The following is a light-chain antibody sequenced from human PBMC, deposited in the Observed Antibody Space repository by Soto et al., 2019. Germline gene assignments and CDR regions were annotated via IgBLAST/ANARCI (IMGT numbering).Light chain of an antibody. CDR1: QSIGTW. V-gene: IGKV1-5*03. J-gene: IGKJ1*01. CDR2: KAS. CDR3: QQYNSYSWA. Sequence: DIQMTQSPSTLSASVGDRVTNTCRASQSIGTWLAWYQQKPGKAPKLLIYKASSLESGVPSRFSGSGSGTEFTLTISSLQPDDFATYYCQQYNSYSWAFGQGTKVDIK.